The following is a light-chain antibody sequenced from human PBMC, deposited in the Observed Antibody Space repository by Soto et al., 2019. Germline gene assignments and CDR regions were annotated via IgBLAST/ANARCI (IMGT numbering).Light chain of an antibody. CDR2: EDK. CDR3: CSFAGRSTWV. V-gene: IGLV2-23*01. Sequence: QSALTQPASVSGSPGQSITFSCTGTSNDVGSYNFVSWYQQHPGKAPKLIIYEDKKRPSGVSNRFSGSKSGNTASLTISGLQAGDEADYYCCSFAGRSTWVFGGGTKLTVL. CDR1: SNDVGSYNF. J-gene: IGLJ3*02.